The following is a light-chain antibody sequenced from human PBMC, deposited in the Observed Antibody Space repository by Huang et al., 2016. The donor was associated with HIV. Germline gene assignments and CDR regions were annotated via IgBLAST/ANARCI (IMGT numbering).Light chain of an antibody. Sequence: AIQLTQSPSSLSASVGDRVTITCRASQDITKDLGWYQQKPGKAPKLLISAASTLRSGVPSRFSGSGSGTDFTLTSSSLQPEDFATYFCLQDFTYPRTFGQGTRVEI. CDR1: QDITKD. J-gene: IGKJ1*01. V-gene: IGKV1-6*02. CDR3: LQDFTYPRT. CDR2: AAS.